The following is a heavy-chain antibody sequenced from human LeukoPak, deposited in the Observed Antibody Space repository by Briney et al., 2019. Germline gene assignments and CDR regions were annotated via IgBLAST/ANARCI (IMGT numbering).Heavy chain of an antibody. CDR1: GFTFSSYA. V-gene: IGHV3-23*01. D-gene: IGHD2-15*01. J-gene: IGHJ4*02. Sequence: GGSLRLSCAASGFTFSSYAMTWVRQAPGKGLDYVSAISGSGDSTYYADSVKGRFTISRDNAKNTVYLQMNSLRAEDTVVYYCAKARTYCSGGSCFYDYWGQGTLVTVSS. CDR2: ISGSGDST. CDR3: AKARTYCSGGSCFYDY.